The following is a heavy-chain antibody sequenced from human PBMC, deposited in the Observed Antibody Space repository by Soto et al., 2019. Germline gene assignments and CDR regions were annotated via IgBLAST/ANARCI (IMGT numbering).Heavy chain of an antibody. CDR1: GYTFTSYG. D-gene: IGHD2-8*01. V-gene: IGHV1-18*04. CDR3: ARDAVLMVYTLTAFDI. J-gene: IGHJ3*02. CDR2: ISAYNGNT. Sequence: GASVKVSCNASGYTFTSYGISGVLQAPGQGLEWIGWISAYNGNTNYAQKLQGRVTMTTDTSTSPAYMELRSLRSDDTAVYYCARDAVLMVYTLTAFDIWGQGTMVTV.